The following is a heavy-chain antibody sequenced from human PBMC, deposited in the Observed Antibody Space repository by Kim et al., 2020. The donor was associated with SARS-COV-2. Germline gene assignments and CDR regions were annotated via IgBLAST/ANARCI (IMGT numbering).Heavy chain of an antibody. CDR3: ARITYDRSGDYGNYYYGLDV. D-gene: IGHD3-22*01. V-gene: IGHV4-39*07. CDR1: GGSTISSSNF. J-gene: IGHJ6*02. Sequence: SETLSLTCTVSGGSTISSSNFWGWVRQPPGKGLEWIGSIYYSGSTYLNTSLKSRVIISVDTFNNQFSVRLSSVTAADTAVYYCARITYDRSGDYGNYYYGLDVWGLGTTVTVSS. CDR2: IYYSGST.